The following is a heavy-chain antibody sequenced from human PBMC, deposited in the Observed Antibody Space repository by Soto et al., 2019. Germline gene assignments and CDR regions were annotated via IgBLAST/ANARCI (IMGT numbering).Heavy chain of an antibody. V-gene: IGHV3-30*19. CDR2: TSYDGSNK. CDR3: ARWGTTGGLDV. J-gene: IGHJ4*02. Sequence: QVHLVESGGGVVQPGASLRLSCVGSGFTFRSYVIHWVRQAPGKGLEWVALTSYDGSNKYYDDSVKGRFTISRDNSWNTVDLHMDSLRLEDTALYYCARWGTTGGLDVWGQGTLVSVSS. D-gene: IGHD3-16*01. CDR1: GFTFRSYV.